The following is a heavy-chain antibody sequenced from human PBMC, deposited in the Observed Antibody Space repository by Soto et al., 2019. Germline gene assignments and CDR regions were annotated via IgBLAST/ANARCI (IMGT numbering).Heavy chain of an antibody. CDR1: GYSFTSYW. J-gene: IGHJ6*02. CDR2: IDPSDSYT. Sequence: GESVKISCXGSGYSFTSYWISWVRQMPGKGLEWMGRIDPSDSYTNYSPSFQGHVTISADKSISTAYLQWSSLKASDTAMYYCARLGYCSGGSCYSGNYYYGMDVWGQGTTVTVSS. D-gene: IGHD2-15*01. CDR3: ARLGYCSGGSCYSGNYYYGMDV. V-gene: IGHV5-10-1*01.